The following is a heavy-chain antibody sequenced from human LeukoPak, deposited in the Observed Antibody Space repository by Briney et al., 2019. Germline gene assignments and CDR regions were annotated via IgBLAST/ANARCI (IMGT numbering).Heavy chain of an antibody. J-gene: IGHJ4*02. CDR3: ARRGIAVAAHPDY. D-gene: IGHD6-19*01. CDR2: IYPGDSDT. Sequence: GESLKISCKGSGYSFTGYWIGWVRQMPGKGLEWMGIIYPGDSDTRYSPSFQGQVTISADKSISTAYLQWSSLKASDTAMYYCARRGIAVAAHPDYWGQGTLVTVSS. V-gene: IGHV5-51*01. CDR1: GYSFTGYW.